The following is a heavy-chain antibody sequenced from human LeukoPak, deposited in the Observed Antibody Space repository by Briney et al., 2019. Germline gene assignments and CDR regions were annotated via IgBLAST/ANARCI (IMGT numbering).Heavy chain of an antibody. CDR3: AGDAIDSSGFDFDY. D-gene: IGHD3-22*01. Sequence: KTGESLRLSCAASGFTLSDYYMTWIRQAPGKGLEWISYISTSAGTIYYADSVKGRFTISRDNAKNSLYLQMNSLRAEDTAVYYCAGDAIDSSGFDFDYWGQGTLVTVSS. V-gene: IGHV3-11*01. CDR1: GFTLSDYY. J-gene: IGHJ4*02. CDR2: ISTSAGTI.